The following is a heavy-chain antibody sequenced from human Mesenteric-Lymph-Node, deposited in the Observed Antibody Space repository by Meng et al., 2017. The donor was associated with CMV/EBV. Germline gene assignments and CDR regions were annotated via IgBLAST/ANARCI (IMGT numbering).Heavy chain of an antibody. CDR2: VIPVLDIA. D-gene: IGHD3-3*01. Sequence: SVKVSCKASGGTFSSNTLTWVRQSPGQGLEWMGGVIPVLDIADYSQKFQDRLTITADKSTNTAYMELTSLRSEDTAVYYCARGQPWGARSYYDFWSGYYTHYYYGMDVWGQGTTVTVSS. J-gene: IGHJ6*02. CDR1: GGTFSSNT. CDR3: ARGQPWGARSYYDFWSGYYTHYYYGMDV. V-gene: IGHV1-69*10.